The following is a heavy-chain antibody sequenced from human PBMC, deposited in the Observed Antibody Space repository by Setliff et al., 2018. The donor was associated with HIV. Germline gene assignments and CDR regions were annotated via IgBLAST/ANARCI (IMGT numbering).Heavy chain of an antibody. J-gene: IGHJ6*03. Sequence: GASVKVSCKPSGYMFIAYGMSWVRQAPGQGLEWMGRSIPILGIGNDEQAQKFKGRVTFTADKSTSTVYMELSSLRSEDTAVYYCAKCGAGEWHLYMDVWGKGTAVTVS. CDR1: GYMFIAYG. D-gene: IGHD3-16*01. CDR2: SIPILGIG. CDR3: AKCGAGEWHLYMDV. V-gene: IGHV1-69*04.